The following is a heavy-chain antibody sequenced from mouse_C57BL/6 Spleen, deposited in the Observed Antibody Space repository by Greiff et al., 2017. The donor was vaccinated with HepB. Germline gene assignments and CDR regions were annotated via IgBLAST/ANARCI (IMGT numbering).Heavy chain of an antibody. V-gene: IGHV1-26*01. J-gene: IGHJ2*01. CDR3: ARAYGSSYLLDY. Sequence: VQLQQSGPELVKPGASVKISCKASGYTFTDYYMNWVKQSHGKSLEWIGDINPNNGGTSYNQKFKGKATLTVDKSSSTAYMELRSLTSEDSAVYYCARAYGSSYLLDYWGQGTTLTVSS. D-gene: IGHD1-1*01. CDR2: INPNNGGT. CDR1: GYTFTDYY.